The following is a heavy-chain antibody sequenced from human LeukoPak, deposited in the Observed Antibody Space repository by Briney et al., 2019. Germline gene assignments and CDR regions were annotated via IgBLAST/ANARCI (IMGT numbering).Heavy chain of an antibody. J-gene: IGHJ4*02. V-gene: IGHV1-18*01. D-gene: IGHD3-3*01. CDR2: ISAYNGNT. CDR1: GYTFTSYG. CDR3: ARDVGETLDDFWSGYYTHFDY. Sequence: ASVKVSCKASGYTFTSYGISWVRQAPGQGLEWMGWISAYNGNTNYAQKLQGRVTMTTDTSTSTAYMELRSLRSDDTAVYYCARDVGETLDDFWSGYYTHFDYWGQGTLVTVSS.